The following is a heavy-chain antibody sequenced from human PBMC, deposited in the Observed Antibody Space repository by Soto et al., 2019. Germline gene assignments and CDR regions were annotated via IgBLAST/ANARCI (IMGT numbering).Heavy chain of an antibody. CDR2: MNPGSGDT. V-gene: IGHV1-8*01. D-gene: IGHD3-16*01. Sequence: ASVKVSCKASGFSFTNNDVSWVRQATGQGLEWMGWMNPGSGDTGYAQKFQGRVTMTRDISIATAYMELSSLRSDDTAIYYCARMETFGSLNWFDPWGQGTLVAVSS. CDR1: GFSFTNND. J-gene: IGHJ5*02. CDR3: ARMETFGSLNWFDP.